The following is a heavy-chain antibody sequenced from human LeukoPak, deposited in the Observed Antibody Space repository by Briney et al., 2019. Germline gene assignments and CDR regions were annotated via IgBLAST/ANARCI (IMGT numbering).Heavy chain of an antibody. CDR3: ARELVGALGAFDI. CDR2: INHSGST. D-gene: IGHD1-26*01. Sequence: SETLSLTCAVYGGSFSGYYWSWIRQPPGKGLEWIGEINHSGSTNYNPSLKSRVTISVDTSKNQFSLRLSSVTAADTAVYYCARELVGALGAFDIWGQGTMVTVSS. J-gene: IGHJ3*02. V-gene: IGHV4-34*01. CDR1: GGSFSGYY.